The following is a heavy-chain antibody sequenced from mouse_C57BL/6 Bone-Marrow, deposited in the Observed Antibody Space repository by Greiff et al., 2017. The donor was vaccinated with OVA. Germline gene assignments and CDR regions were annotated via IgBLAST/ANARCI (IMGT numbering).Heavy chain of an antibody. V-gene: IGHV1-81*01. Sequence: VQLQESGAELARPGASVKLSCKASGYTFTSYGISWVKQRTGQGLEWIGEIYPRSGNTYYNEKFKGKSTLTADKSSSTAYMELRSLTSEDSAVYFCSSWEGNPSWFAYWGQGTLVTVSA. CDR2: IYPRSGNT. CDR1: GYTFTSYG. D-gene: IGHD2-1*01. J-gene: IGHJ3*01. CDR3: SSWEGNPSWFAY.